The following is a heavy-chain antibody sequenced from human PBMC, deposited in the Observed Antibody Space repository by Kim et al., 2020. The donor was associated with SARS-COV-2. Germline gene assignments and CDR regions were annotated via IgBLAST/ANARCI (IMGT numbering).Heavy chain of an antibody. J-gene: IGHJ2*01. Sequence: AQRFQGRVTITEDASTSTACMELSSLRSEDTAVYYCARASSSPQYWYFDLWGRGTLVTVSS. CDR3: ARASSSPQYWYFDL. D-gene: IGHD6-6*01. V-gene: IGHV1-69*01.